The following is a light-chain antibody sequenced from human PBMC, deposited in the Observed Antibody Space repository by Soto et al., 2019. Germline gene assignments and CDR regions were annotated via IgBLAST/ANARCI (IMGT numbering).Light chain of an antibody. V-gene: IGKV3-11*01. J-gene: IGKJ4*01. Sequence: EIVLTQSPATLSLFPGDRATLACRASQGISTYLAWYQQKPGKAPRLLISNASIRATGVPARFSGSGSGTDFSLTISSLEAEDFAVYYCHQRSSCPRTFGGGTKVEIK. CDR3: HQRSSCPRT. CDR1: QGISTY. CDR2: NAS.